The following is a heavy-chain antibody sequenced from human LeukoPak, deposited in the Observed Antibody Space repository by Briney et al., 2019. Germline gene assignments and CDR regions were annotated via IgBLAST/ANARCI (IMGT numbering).Heavy chain of an antibody. CDR3: TTDLPYSTPTLWDY. J-gene: IGHJ4*02. CDR2: IKSKTDGGTT. CDR1: GFTFSNAW. D-gene: IGHD4-11*01. Sequence: GGSLRLSCAASGFTFSNAWMSWVRQAPGKGLEWVGRIKSKTDGGTTDYAAPVKGRFTISRDDSKNTLYLQMNSLKTEDTAVYYCTTDLPYSTPTLWDYWGQGTLVTVSS. V-gene: IGHV3-15*01.